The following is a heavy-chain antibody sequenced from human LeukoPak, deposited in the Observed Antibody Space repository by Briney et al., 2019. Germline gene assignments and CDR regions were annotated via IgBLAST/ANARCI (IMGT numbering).Heavy chain of an antibody. D-gene: IGHD3-22*01. CDR3: ARVYTSITMIVKKAHWFDP. Sequence: TGGSLRLSCAASGFTFSNFGMSWVRQAPGKGLEWVSSISSSSSYIYYADSVKGRFTISRDNAKNSLYLQMNSLRAEDTAVYYCARVYTSITMIVKKAHWFDPWGQGTLVTVSS. J-gene: IGHJ5*02. CDR1: GFTFSNFG. V-gene: IGHV3-21*01. CDR2: ISSSSSYI.